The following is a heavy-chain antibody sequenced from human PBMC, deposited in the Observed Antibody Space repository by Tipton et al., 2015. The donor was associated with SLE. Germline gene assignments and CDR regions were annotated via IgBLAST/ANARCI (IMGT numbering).Heavy chain of an antibody. CDR2: IKQDGSEK. CDR1: GFTFSSYW. J-gene: IGHJ3*02. Sequence: SLRLSCAASGFTFSSYWMSWVRQAPGKGLEWVANIKQDGSEKYYVDSVKGRFTISRDNAKNSLYLQMNSLRAEDTAVYYCARGGWRTRRGDAFDIWGQGTIVTVSS. CDR3: ARGGWRTRRGDAFDI. D-gene: IGHD1-1*01. V-gene: IGHV3-7*01.